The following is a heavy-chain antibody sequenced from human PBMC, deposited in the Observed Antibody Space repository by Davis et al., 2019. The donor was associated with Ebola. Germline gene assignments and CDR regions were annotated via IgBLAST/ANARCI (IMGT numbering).Heavy chain of an antibody. D-gene: IGHD2-15*01. CDR1: GYTFTSYA. Sequence: ASVKVSCKASGYTFTSYAMHWVRQAPGQRLEWMGWINAGNGNTKYSQKFQGRVTITRDTSTSTAYMELRSLRSDDTAVYYCARDRSVYCSGGSCYSGWFDPWGQGTLVTVSS. CDR2: INAGNGNT. J-gene: IGHJ5*02. CDR3: ARDRSVYCSGGSCYSGWFDP. V-gene: IGHV1-3*01.